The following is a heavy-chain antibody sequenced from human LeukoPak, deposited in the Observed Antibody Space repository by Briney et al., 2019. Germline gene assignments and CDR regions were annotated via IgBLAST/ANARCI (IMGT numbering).Heavy chain of an antibody. CDR2: IYTSGST. D-gene: IGHD4-17*01. CDR1: GGSISSYY. CDR3: ARVRDDYGDYGAFDI. V-gene: IGHV4-4*07. Sequence: SETLSLTCTVSGGSISSYYWSWIRQPAGKGLEWIGRIYTSGSTNYNPSLKSRVTMSVDTSKNQFSLKLSSVTAADTAVYYCARVRDDYGDYGAFDIWGQGTMVTVSS. J-gene: IGHJ3*02.